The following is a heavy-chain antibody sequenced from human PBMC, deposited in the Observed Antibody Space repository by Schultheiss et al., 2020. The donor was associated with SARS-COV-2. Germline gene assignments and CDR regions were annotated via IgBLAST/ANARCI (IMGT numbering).Heavy chain of an antibody. J-gene: IGHJ6*02. V-gene: IGHV4-59*01. CDR2: IYYSGST. CDR1: GGSISSYY. Sequence: SETLSLTCTVSGGSISSYYWSWIRQPPGKGLEWIGYIYYSGSTNYNPSLKSRVTISVDTSKNQFSLKLSSVTAADTAVYYCARDPGPTGYYGMDVWGQGTTVTVSS. CDR3: ARDPGPTGYYGMDV.